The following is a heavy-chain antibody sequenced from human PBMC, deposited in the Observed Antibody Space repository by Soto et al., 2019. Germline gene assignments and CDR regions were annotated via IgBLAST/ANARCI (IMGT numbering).Heavy chain of an antibody. CDR1: GGSISSGGYY. Sequence: QVQLQESGPGLVKPSQTLSLTCTVSGGSISSGGYYWSWIRQHPGKGLEWIGYIYYSGNTYYNPSRKIRRSXXVXTXXNHCALKLSSVTAAGTALDYGAREDGYGDYFASDIWGQGTMVTVSS. CDR3: AREDGYGDYFASDI. D-gene: IGHD4-17*01. J-gene: IGHJ3*02. CDR2: IYYSGNT. V-gene: IGHV4-31*03.